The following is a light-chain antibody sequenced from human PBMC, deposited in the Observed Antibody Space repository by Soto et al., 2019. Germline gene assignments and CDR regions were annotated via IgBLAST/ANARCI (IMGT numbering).Light chain of an antibody. CDR2: EVT. CDR1: SSDIGNYNA. CDR3: GSWTTYRPYV. V-gene: IGLV2-14*01. Sequence: QSALTQPASVSGSPGQSITIPCTGTSSDIGNYNAVSWYQQHPGKAPKLIIYEVTNGPSGVSDRFSGSKSGNTASLTISGLQAEDEADYYCGSWTTYRPYVFATGTKVTVL. J-gene: IGLJ1*01.